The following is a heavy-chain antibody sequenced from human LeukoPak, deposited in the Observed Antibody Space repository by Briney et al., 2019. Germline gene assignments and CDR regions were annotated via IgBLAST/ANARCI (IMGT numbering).Heavy chain of an antibody. CDR1: GGSFSGYY. D-gene: IGHD5-18*01. J-gene: IGHJ4*02. CDR2: IYFSGST. Sequence: SETLSHTCAVYGGSFSGYYWGWIRQAPGKGLEWIGSIYFSGSTYYNPSLKSRVTISVDTSKNQFSLKLSSVTAADTAVYYCRGYSNGFRFDYWGQGTLVTVSS. V-gene: IGHV4-39*01. CDR3: RGYSNGFRFDY.